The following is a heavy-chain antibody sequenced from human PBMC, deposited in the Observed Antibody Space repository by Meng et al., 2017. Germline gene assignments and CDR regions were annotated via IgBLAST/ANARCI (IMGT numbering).Heavy chain of an antibody. Sequence: ASVKVSCKASGCTFTSYGISWVRQAPGQGLEWMGWISAYNGNTNYAQKLQGRVTMTTDTSTSTAYMELRSLRSDDTAVYYCARVTSVGATNWFDPWGQGTLVTVSS. CDR3: ARVTSVGATNWFDP. V-gene: IGHV1-18*01. D-gene: IGHD1-26*01. J-gene: IGHJ5*02. CDR1: GCTFTSYG. CDR2: ISAYNGNT.